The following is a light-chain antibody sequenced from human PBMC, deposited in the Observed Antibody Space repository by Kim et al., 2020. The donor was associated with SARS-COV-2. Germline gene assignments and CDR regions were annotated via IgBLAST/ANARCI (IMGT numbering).Light chain of an antibody. Sequence: GERVSISCSGSSSNIGRNYVYWYQQFPGTAPKLLIYSNNQRPSGVPDRLSGSTSGTSASLAISGLRSEDEADYYCAAWDDSLSGWVFGGGTQLTVL. V-gene: IGLV1-47*02. CDR3: AAWDDSLSGWV. CDR1: SSNIGRNY. J-gene: IGLJ3*02. CDR2: SNN.